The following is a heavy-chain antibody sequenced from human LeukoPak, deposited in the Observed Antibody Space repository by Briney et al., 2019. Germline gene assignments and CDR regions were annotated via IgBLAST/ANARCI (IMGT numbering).Heavy chain of an antibody. CDR3: ARVRYSISXHXLDFQH. V-gene: IGHV3-7*01. D-gene: IGHD6-13*01. CDR2: IKQDGSEK. CDR1: GFGFSGNG. J-gene: IGHJ1*01. Sequence: GGSLRLSCAASGFGFSGNGMHWVRQAPGKGLEWVANIKQDGSEKNYVDSVKGRFTISRDNAEKSLYLQMNSLRAEDTAVYYCARVRYSISXHXLDFQHWGQGTLVTVSS.